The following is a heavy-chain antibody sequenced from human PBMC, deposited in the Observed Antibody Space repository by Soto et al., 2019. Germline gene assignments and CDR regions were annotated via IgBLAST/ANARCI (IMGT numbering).Heavy chain of an antibody. CDR2: IYHSGST. CDR1: GGSISSGGYS. V-gene: IGHV4-30-2*01. J-gene: IGHJ4*02. D-gene: IGHD2-8*02. Sequence: PSETLSLTCAVSGGSISSGGYSWGWIRHPPGKGLEWIGYIYHSGSTYYNPSLKSRVTISVDTSKNQFSLKLTSVTAADTAVYYCARDKITGLFDYWGQGTLVTVSS. CDR3: ARDKITGLFDY.